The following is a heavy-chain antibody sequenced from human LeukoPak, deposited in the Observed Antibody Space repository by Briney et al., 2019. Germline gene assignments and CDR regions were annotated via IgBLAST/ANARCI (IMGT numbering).Heavy chain of an antibody. CDR3: AKVGVVVAPVYQYNNMAL. Sequence: PGGSLRLSCAASGFTFSSYGMHWVRQAPGKGLEWVAFIRYDGSNKYYADSVKGRFTISRDNSKNTLYLQMNSLRAEDTAVYYCAKVGVVVAPVYQYNNMALGGKGPPVPVS. CDR1: GFTFSSYG. CDR2: IRYDGSNK. J-gene: IGHJ6*03. V-gene: IGHV3-30*02. D-gene: IGHD2-2*01.